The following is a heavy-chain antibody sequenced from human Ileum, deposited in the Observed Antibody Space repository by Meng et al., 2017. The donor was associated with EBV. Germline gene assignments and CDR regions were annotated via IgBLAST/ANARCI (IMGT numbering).Heavy chain of an antibody. J-gene: IGHJ4*02. V-gene: IGHV4/OR15-8*02. D-gene: IGHD1-26*01. CDR1: GGSISSDDW. Sequence: GPLQERGPGLVKLSETLSLPCGISGGSISSDDWGSWVRQSPEKGLEWIGEMYPTGPTYYNPSLKGRVSISIDKSKNQLSLKLNSVTAADTAVYYCVRGGTYYLSYWGQGSLVTVSS. CDR2: MYPTGPT. CDR3: VRGGTYYLSY.